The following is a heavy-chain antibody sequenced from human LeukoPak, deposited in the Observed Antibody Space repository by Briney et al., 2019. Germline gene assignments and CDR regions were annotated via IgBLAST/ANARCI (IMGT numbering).Heavy chain of an antibody. CDR2: MNPNSGNT. V-gene: IGHV1-8*01. CDR1: GYTFASHA. J-gene: IGHJ4*02. CDR3: ARAGGYCGPFGCPYYFYY. Sequence: GASVTVSCKASGYTFASHAINWVRQAPGQGLEWMGWMNPNSGNTGYAQKFQGRVTMTRDTSISTAYRELSSLRSQDTAVYYCARAGGYCGPFGCPYYFYYWGQGSLVTVSS. D-gene: IGHD2-21*01.